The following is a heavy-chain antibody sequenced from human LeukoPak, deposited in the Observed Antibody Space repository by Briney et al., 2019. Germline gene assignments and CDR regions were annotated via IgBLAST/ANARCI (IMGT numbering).Heavy chain of an antibody. Sequence: SETLSLTCTVPGYSIAHGFFWAWIRQPPGGGLEWIGSLYHSSTTYYNTSLKSRISTSVDTSNNQFSLKLRLVTAADTAVYYCARVEVPRDINDWYFDLWGRGTLVTVSS. CDR1: GYSIAHGFF. V-gene: IGHV4-38-2*02. D-gene: IGHD2-15*01. CDR2: LYHSSTT. CDR3: ARVEVPRDINDWYFDL. J-gene: IGHJ2*01.